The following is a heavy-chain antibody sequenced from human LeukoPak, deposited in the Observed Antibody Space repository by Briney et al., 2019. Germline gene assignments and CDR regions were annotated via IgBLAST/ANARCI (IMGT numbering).Heavy chain of an antibody. CDR2: IYYRPTT. D-gene: IGHD1-1*01. V-gene: IGHV4-39*07. CDR3: ARGRNWNFQAYFDY. CDR1: GASIGSSLYF. J-gene: IGHJ4*02. Sequence: PSETLSLTCTVSGASIGSSLYFWGWFRQPPGKGLEWIRSIYYRPTTYYNPSLKSRGTISLDTYNNQFSLKLTSVTAADTAFYYRARGRNWNFQAYFDYWGLGSLVSVSS.